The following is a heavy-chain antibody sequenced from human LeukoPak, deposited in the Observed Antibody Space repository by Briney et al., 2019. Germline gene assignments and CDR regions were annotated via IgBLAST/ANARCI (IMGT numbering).Heavy chain of an antibody. Sequence: GGSLRLSCAASGFTFSSYSMSWVRQAPGKGLEWVSSISSRGTYISYADSVKGRFTISRDNTKNSMYLQMNSLRAEDTAVYYCARDNDYSNYYWGQGTLVTVSS. CDR1: GFTFSSYS. V-gene: IGHV3-21*01. CDR2: ISSRGTYI. J-gene: IGHJ4*02. CDR3: ARDNDYSNYY. D-gene: IGHD4-11*01.